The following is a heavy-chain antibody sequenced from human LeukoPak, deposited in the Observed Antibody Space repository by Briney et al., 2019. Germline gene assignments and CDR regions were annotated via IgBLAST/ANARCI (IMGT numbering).Heavy chain of an antibody. CDR3: ARGRYSRYYFDY. Sequence: SETLSLTCTVSGGSISSYYWSWIRQPPGKGLEWIGYIYYSGSTNYNPSLKSRVTISVDTSKNQFPLKLSSVTAADTAVYYCARGRYSRYYFDYWGQGTLVTVSS. CDR1: GGSISSYY. D-gene: IGHD5-18*01. J-gene: IGHJ4*02. V-gene: IGHV4-59*08. CDR2: IYYSGST.